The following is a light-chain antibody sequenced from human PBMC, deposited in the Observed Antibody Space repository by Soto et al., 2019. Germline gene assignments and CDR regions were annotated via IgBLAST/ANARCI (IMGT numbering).Light chain of an antibody. V-gene: IGKV3-20*01. CDR2: GAT. Sequence: EIVLTQSPGTLSLSPGERATLSCRANQSLTSSYFAWYPQKPGQAPRLLIYGATRRATGIPDRFSGSGSETDFTITISRLEPEDFAVYYFQQYERSAPSYTLGEGTNLELK. CDR1: QSLTSSY. CDR3: QQYERSAPSYT. J-gene: IGKJ2*01.